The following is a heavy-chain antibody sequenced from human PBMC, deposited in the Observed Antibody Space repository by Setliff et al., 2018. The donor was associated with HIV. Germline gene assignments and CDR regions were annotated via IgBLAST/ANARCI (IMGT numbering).Heavy chain of an antibody. CDR2: ISHSGIT. D-gene: IGHD6-6*01. J-gene: IGHJ2*01. V-gene: IGHV4-34*01. CDR3: ARSRDARGWYFDL. Sequence: SETLSLTCAVYGGSLNGYYWSWLRQSPGKGLEWLAEISHSGITHYNPSLKSRITLSVDTSKNQFSLRVSSVTAADTAVYYCARSRDARGWYFDLWGRGTLVTVSS. CDR1: GGSLNGYY.